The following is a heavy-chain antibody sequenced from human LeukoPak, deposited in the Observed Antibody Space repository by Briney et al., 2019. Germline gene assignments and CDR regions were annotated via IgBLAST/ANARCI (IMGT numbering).Heavy chain of an antibody. CDR3: ASNPDCSSTSCSPGGVSWYYYYYMDV. CDR2: IYHSGST. V-gene: IGHV4-30-2*01. CDR1: GGSISSGGYY. J-gene: IGHJ6*03. D-gene: IGHD2-2*01. Sequence: SETLSLTCTVSGGSISSGGYYWSWIRQPPGKGLEWIGYIYHSGSTYYNPSLKSRVTISVDRSKNQFSLKLSSVTAADTAVYYCASNPDCSSTSCSPGGVSWYYYYYMDVWGKGTTVTVSS.